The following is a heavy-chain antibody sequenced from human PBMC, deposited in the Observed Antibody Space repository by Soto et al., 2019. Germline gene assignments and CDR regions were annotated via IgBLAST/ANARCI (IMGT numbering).Heavy chain of an antibody. CDR2: INSDGSST. Sequence: EVQLVESGGGLVQPGGSLRLSCAASGFTFSSYWMHWVRQAPGKGLVWVSRINSDGSSTSYADSVKGRFTISRDNAKNTLYLQMNSLRAEGTAVYYCARGQLNYYDFWSGYLSPFDYWGQGTLVTVSS. CDR1: GFTFSSYW. D-gene: IGHD3-3*01. J-gene: IGHJ4*02. V-gene: IGHV3-74*01. CDR3: ARGQLNYYDFWSGYLSPFDY.